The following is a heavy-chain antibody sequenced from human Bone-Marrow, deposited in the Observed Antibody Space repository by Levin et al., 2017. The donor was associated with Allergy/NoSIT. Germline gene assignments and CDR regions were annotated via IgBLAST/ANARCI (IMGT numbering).Heavy chain of an antibody. J-gene: IGHJ4*02. CDR1: GYTFTDYG. CDR3: ARGNYDFWSGNYHSFDY. Sequence: GASVKVSCKASGYTFTDYGIYWVRQAPGQGLEWMGWISAYNGNTNYPEKLQGRVTMTRDTSTSTAYMDLGSLTSDDTAVYFCARGNYDFWSGNYHSFDYWGQGTLLSVSS. CDR2: ISAYNGNT. V-gene: IGHV1-18*01. D-gene: IGHD3-3*01.